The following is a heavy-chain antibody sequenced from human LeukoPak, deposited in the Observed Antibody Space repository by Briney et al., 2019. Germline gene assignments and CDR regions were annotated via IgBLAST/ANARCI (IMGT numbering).Heavy chain of an antibody. CDR3: ASGRLYGSGSYHSFDY. CDR1: GYTFIGYY. J-gene: IGHJ4*02. Sequence: ASVKVSCKASGYTFIGYYMHWVRQAPGQGLEWMGWINPNSGGTNYAQKFQGRVTMNRDTSISTAYMELSRLRSDDTAVYYCASGRLYGSGSYHSFDYWGQGTLVTVSS. V-gene: IGHV1-2*02. D-gene: IGHD3-10*01. CDR2: INPNSGGT.